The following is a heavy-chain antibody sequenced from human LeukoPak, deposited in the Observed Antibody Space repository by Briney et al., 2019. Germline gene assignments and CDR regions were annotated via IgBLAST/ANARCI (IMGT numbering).Heavy chain of an antibody. CDR3: ARVVAAAGAVQKFDY. Sequence: PSETLSLTCTVSGGSISSSSYYWGWIRQPPGKGLEWIGSIYYSGSTYYNPSLKSRVTISVDTSKNQFSLKLSSVTAADTAVYYCARVVAAAGAVQKFDYWGQGTLVTVSS. J-gene: IGHJ4*02. CDR1: GGSISSSSYY. V-gene: IGHV4-39*07. CDR2: IYYSGST. D-gene: IGHD6-13*01.